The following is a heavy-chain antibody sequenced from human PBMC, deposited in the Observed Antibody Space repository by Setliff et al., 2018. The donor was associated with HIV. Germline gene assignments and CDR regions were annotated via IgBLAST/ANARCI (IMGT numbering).Heavy chain of an antibody. CDR2: ISAYNGNK. J-gene: IGHJ4*02. CDR3: ARFPNPSQIVVVMPPDY. V-gene: IGHV1-18*01. Sequence: GASVKVSCKASGYSFTSYGISWVRQAPGQGLEWMGWISAYNGNKNYAQKIQDRLTMTTDTSTSTAYMELRSLRSDDTAVYYCARFPNPSQIVVVMPPDYRGQGTLVTVSS. D-gene: IGHD3-22*01. CDR1: GYSFTSYG.